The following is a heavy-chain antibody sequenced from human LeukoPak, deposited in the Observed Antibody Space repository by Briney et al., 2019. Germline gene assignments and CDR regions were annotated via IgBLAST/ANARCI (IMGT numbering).Heavy chain of an antibody. J-gene: IGHJ4*02. CDR2: INHSGST. CDR1: GGSFSGYS. V-gene: IGHV4-34*01. Sequence: SETLSLTCAVSGGSFSGYSWTWIRQPPGKGLEWIGEINHSGSTNYNPSLKSRVTISVDTSKNQFSLKLSSVTAADTAVYYCARGAPGYWGQGTLVTVSS. CDR3: ARGAPGY.